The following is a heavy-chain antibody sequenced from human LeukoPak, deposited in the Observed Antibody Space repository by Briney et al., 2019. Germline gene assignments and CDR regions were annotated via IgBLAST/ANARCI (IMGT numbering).Heavy chain of an antibody. J-gene: IGHJ6*03. Sequence: SETLSLTCAVYGGSFSGYYWSWIRQPPGKGLEWIGEINHSGSTNYNPSLKSRDTISVDTSKNQFSLKLSSVTAADTAVYYCARGRWPIAAAGIVRYYYYYMDVWGKGTTVTVSS. CDR3: ARGRWPIAAAGIVRYYYYYMDV. CDR1: GGSFSGYY. D-gene: IGHD6-13*01. CDR2: INHSGST. V-gene: IGHV4-34*01.